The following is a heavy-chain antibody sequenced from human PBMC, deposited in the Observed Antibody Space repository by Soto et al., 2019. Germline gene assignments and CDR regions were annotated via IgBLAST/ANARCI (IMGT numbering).Heavy chain of an antibody. Sequence: GSLRLSCAASGFTFRTYGMNWVRRAPGGGLEWVASISSSGSFIYYADSVKGRFTISRDDAEKSLYLQMNSLRAEDTALYYCAREPEGIAAALDYWGRGTLVTVSS. D-gene: IGHD6-13*01. J-gene: IGHJ4*02. V-gene: IGHV3-21*01. CDR2: ISSSGSFI. CDR1: GFTFRTYG. CDR3: AREPEGIAAALDY.